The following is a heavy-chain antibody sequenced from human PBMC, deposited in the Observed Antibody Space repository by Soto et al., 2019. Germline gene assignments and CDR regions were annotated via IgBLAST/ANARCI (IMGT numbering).Heavy chain of an antibody. J-gene: IGHJ4*02. CDR2: IYHSGST. CDR1: GGSISSGGYS. CDR3: ARAQTTVTSYVY. V-gene: IGHV4-30-2*01. D-gene: IGHD4-17*01. Sequence: QLQLQESGSGLVKPSQTLSLTCAVSGGSISSGGYSWSWIRQPPGKGLEWIGYIYHSGSTYYNPSLKSRVNIAVDRYKNQFSMKLSSVTAADTAVYYWARAQTTVTSYVYWGQGTLVTVSS.